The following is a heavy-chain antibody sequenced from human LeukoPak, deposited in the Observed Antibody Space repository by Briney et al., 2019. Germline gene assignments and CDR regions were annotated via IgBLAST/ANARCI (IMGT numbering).Heavy chain of an antibody. CDR1: GYTFTSYD. CDR3: ARDGSGWPGYYYYYYMDV. V-gene: IGHV1-8*01. Sequence: ASVKVSCEASGYTFTSYDINWVRQATGQGLEWMGWMNPNSGNTGYAQKFQGRVTMTRNTSISTAYMELSSPRSEDTAVYYCARDGSGWPGYYYYYYMDVWGKGTTVTVSS. J-gene: IGHJ6*03. D-gene: IGHD6-19*01. CDR2: MNPNSGNT.